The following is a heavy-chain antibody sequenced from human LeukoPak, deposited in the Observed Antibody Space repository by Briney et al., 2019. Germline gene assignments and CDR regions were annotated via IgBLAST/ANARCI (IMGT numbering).Heavy chain of an antibody. CDR2: ISGSGGST. J-gene: IGHJ4*02. CDR1: GFSFSNYA. CDR3: AKSAYYDASGYYREYYFDY. Sequence: TGGSLRLSCVSSGFSFSNYAMSWVRQAPGKGLEWVSSISGSGGSTHYADSVKGRFTISRDKTKNTLYLQMNSLGAEDTAVYYCAKSAYYDASGYYREYYFDYWGQGTLVTVSS. V-gene: IGHV3-23*01. D-gene: IGHD3-22*01.